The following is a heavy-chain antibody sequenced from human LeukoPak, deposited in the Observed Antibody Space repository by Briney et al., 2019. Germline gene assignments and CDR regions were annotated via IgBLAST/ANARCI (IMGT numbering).Heavy chain of an antibody. V-gene: IGHV4-39*07. J-gene: IGHJ4*02. D-gene: IGHD1-7*01. Sequence: SETLSLTCTVSGGSISSSSYYWGWIRQPPGKGLEWIGSIYYSGSTYYNPSLKSRVTISVDTSKNQFSLKLSSVTAADTAVYYCARSENYVIDYWGQGTLVTVSS. CDR3: ARSENYVIDY. CDR2: IYYSGST. CDR1: GGSISSSSYY.